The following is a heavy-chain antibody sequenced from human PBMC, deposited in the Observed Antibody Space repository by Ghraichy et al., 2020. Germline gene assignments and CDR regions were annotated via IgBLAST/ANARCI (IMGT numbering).Heavy chain of an antibody. CDR3: AASDIVVVVAATGPYYYYGMDV. V-gene: IGHV1-69*06. Sequence: SVKVSCKASGGTFSSYAISWVRQAPGQGLEWMGGIIPIFGTANYAQKFQGRVTITADKSTSTAYMELSSLRSEDTAVYYCAASDIVVVVAATGPYYYYGMDVWGQGTTVTVS. J-gene: IGHJ6*02. CDR1: GGTFSSYA. D-gene: IGHD2-15*01. CDR2: IIPIFGTA.